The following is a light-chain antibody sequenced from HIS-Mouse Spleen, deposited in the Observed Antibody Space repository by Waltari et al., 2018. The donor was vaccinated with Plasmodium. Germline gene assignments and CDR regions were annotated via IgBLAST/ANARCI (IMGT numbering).Light chain of an antibody. Sequence: SYELTQPPSVSVSPGQTASLTCPGDALTKKYAYWYQQKSGQAPVLVIYADSKRPSGIPERFSGSSSGTMATLTISGAQVEDEADYYCYSTDSSGNHRVFGGGTKLTVL. J-gene: IGLJ3*02. CDR1: ALTKKY. CDR2: ADS. CDR3: YSTDSSGNHRV. V-gene: IGLV3-10*01.